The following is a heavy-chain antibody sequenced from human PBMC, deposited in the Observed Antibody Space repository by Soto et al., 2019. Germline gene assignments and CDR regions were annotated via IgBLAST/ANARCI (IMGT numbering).Heavy chain of an antibody. CDR2: IYYSGST. J-gene: IGHJ6*02. CDR3: ARVCGGDCHYGMDV. CDR1: GGSISSGGYY. D-gene: IGHD2-21*02. V-gene: IGHV4-31*03. Sequence: QVQLQESGPGLVKPSQTLSRTCTVSGGSISSGGYYWRWIRQHPGKGLEWIGYIYYSGSTYYNPSLKSRVTISVDTSKNQFSLKLSSVTAADTAVYYCARVCGGDCHYGMDVWGQGTTVTVSS.